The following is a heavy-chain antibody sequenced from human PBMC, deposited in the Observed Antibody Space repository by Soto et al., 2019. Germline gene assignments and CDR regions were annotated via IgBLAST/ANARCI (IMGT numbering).Heavy chain of an antibody. V-gene: IGHV3-7*02. J-gene: IGHJ3*02. CDR3: ASQLQHNFES. D-gene: IGHD2-2*01. Sequence: PGGSLRLSCAASGFTFSKSWMSWVRQAPGKGLEWVANIKPDGSERYYVGSVKGRFTISRDNAKNSLYLQMNSLRAEDMAVYYCASQLQHNFESRGQRTTVTVSS. CDR2: IKPDGSER. CDR1: GFTFSKSW.